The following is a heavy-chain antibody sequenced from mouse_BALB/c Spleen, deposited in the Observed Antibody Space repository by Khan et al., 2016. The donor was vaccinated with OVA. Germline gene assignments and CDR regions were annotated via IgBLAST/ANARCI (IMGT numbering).Heavy chain of an antibody. V-gene: IGHV9-1*02. J-gene: IGHJ1*01. Sequence: QVQLQQSGPELKKPGETVKISCKASGYTFTNYGMNWVKQAPGKGLKWMGWINTYTGEPTYTDDFKGRFAFSLETSASTAYLQINNLTNEDIATXYGARGASYWYFDVWGAGTTVTISS. CDR3: ARGASYWYFDV. CDR2: INTYTGEP. CDR1: GYTFTNYG.